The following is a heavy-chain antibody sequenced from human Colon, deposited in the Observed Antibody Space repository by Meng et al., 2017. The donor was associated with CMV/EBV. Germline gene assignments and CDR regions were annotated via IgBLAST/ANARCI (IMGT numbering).Heavy chain of an antibody. CDR2: IYSETTGSST. D-gene: IGHD1-1*01. CDR3: ARQNWND. J-gene: IGHJ4*02. CDR1: GFNVRNNY. V-gene: IGHV3-66*04. Sequence: GESLKISCAASGFNVRNNYVSWVRQAPGKGLEWVSMIYSETTGSSTNYGASVRGRFTISRDKSKNSVYLQMNNLRSEDTAVYYCARQNWNDWGQGTLVTVSS.